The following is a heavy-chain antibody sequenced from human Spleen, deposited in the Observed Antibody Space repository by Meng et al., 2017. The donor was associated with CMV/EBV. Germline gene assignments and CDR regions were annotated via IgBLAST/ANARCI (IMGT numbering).Heavy chain of an antibody. CDR1: GFTFRNFA. CDR3: AKARTDYTNYEVYYGMDV. V-gene: IGHV3-30*02. D-gene: IGHD4-11*01. Sequence: GESLKISCAASGFTFRNFAMHWVRQAPGKGLEWVAFIRFDGSNKYYTDSVKGRFIISRDNSKNTLYLQMNSLRADDTAVYHCAKARTDYTNYEVYYGMDVWGQGTTVTVSS. J-gene: IGHJ6*01. CDR2: IRFDGSNK.